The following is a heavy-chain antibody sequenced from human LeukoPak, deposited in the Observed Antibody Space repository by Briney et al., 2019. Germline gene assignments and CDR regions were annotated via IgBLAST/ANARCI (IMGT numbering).Heavy chain of an antibody. CDR2: ISSSSNYI. J-gene: IGHJ4*02. V-gene: IGHV3-21*01. Sequence: PGGSLRLSCAASGFTFSTYSMNWVRQAPGMGLEWVSSISSSSNYIYYADSVRGRFTISRDNAKNSLYLQMNSLRAEDTAVYYCAGGDGDYDYFDYWGQGILVTVSS. CDR3: AGGDGDYDYFDY. CDR1: GFTFSTYS. D-gene: IGHD4-17*01.